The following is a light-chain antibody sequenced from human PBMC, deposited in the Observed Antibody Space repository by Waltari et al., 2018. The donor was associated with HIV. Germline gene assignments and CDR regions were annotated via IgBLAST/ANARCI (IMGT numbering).Light chain of an antibody. CDR2: GAS. Sequence: EIVMTQSQATLSVSPGERATLSCRASQSISSNLAWYQQKPGQAPRLLIYGASTRATGIPARFSGSGSGTEFTLTISSLQSEDFALYYCQHYNNWPPWTFGQGTKVEIK. CDR3: QHYNNWPPWT. V-gene: IGKV3-15*01. J-gene: IGKJ1*01. CDR1: QSISSN.